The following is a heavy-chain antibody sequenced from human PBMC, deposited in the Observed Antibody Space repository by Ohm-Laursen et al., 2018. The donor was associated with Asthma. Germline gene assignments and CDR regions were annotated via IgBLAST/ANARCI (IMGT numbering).Heavy chain of an antibody. V-gene: IGHV3-23*01. CDR2: ISGSGAST. Sequence: SLRLSCAASGFTFSSYAMSWVRQAPGKGLEWVSAISGSGASTYYAASVKGRFIISRDNSKNTLYLQMNSLRAEDTAVYYCAKIRDYGDPDYWGQGTLVTVSS. CDR1: GFTFSSYA. CDR3: AKIRDYGDPDY. J-gene: IGHJ4*02. D-gene: IGHD4-17*01.